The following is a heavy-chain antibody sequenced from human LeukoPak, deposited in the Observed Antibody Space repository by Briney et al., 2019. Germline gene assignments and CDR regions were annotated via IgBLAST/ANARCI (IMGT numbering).Heavy chain of an antibody. J-gene: IGHJ6*02. CDR1: GFTFSSYS. Sequence: GGSLRLSCAASGFTFSSYSMNWVRQAPGKGLEWVSYISSSSGTIYYADSVKGRFTISRDNAKNSLYLQMNSLRAEDTAVYYCARDLTGSYYYYYGMDFWGQGTMVTVSS. CDR2: ISSSSGTI. V-gene: IGHV3-48*04. CDR3: ARDLTGSYYYYYGMDF. D-gene: IGHD1-14*01.